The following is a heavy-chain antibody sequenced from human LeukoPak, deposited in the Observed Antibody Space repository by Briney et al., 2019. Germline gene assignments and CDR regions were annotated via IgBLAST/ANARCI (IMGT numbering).Heavy chain of an antibody. CDR2: ITLNGGSR. Sequence: PGGSLRLSCAASGFTFDEYGMSWVRQAPGKGLEWVAGITLNGGSRGYTDSVKGRFTISRDNAENSLYLQMNSLRAEDTAVYYCAELGITMIGGVWGKGTTVTISS. CDR3: AELGITMIGGV. CDR1: GFTFDEYG. J-gene: IGHJ6*04. D-gene: IGHD3-10*02. V-gene: IGHV3-20*04.